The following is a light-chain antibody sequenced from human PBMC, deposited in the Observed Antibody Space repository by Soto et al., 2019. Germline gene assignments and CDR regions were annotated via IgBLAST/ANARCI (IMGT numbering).Light chain of an antibody. Sequence: DIQMTQSPSSLSASVGDRVTITCRASQSISSYLNWYQQKPGKAPKLLIHAASSLESGVPSRFSGSGSGTDFTLTISSPQPEDSATYYCQQSYSIPVTFGQGTKGDIK. J-gene: IGKJ2*01. CDR2: AAS. CDR3: QQSYSIPVT. V-gene: IGKV1-39*01. CDR1: QSISSY.